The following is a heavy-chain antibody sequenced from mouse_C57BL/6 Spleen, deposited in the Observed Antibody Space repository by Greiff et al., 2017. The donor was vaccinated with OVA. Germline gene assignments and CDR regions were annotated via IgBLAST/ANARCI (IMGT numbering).Heavy chain of an antibody. CDR2: IDPSDSYT. D-gene: IGHD2-3*01. J-gene: IGHJ4*01. V-gene: IGHV1-69*01. Sequence: VKLQQPGAELVMPGASVKLSCKASGYTFTSYWMHWVKQRPGQGLEWIGEIDPSDSYTNYNQKFKGKSTLTVDKSSSTAYMQLSSLTSEDSAVYYCARHYDDAMDYWGQGTSVTVSS. CDR1: GYTFTSYW. CDR3: ARHYDDAMDY.